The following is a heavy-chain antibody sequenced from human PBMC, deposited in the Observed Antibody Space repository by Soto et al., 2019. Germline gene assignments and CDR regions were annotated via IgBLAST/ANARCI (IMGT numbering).Heavy chain of an antibody. CDR2: IYYSGST. D-gene: IGHD3-3*01. J-gene: IGHJ5*02. Sequence: SETLSLTCTVSGGSISSYYWSWIRQPPGKGLEWIGNIYYSGSTNYNPSLKSRVTISVDASKNQFSLKVSSVTAADTAVYYCAGGRDFWSGENWFDPWGQGTLVTVSS. V-gene: IGHV4-59*01. CDR3: AGGRDFWSGENWFDP. CDR1: GGSISSYY.